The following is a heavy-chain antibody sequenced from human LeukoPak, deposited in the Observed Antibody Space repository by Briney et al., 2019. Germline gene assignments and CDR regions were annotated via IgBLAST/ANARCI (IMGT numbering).Heavy chain of an antibody. CDR2: IYYSGST. J-gene: IGHJ4*02. CDR1: GGSISSYY. D-gene: IGHD3-22*01. V-gene: IGHV4-59*01. Sequence: SETLSLTCTVSGGSISSYYWSWIRQPPGKGLEWIGYIYYSGSTNYNPSLKSRVTISVDTSKNQFSLKLSSVTAADTAVYYCARGAIDSSGYHYYFDYWGQGTLVTVSS. CDR3: ARGAIDSSGYHYYFDY.